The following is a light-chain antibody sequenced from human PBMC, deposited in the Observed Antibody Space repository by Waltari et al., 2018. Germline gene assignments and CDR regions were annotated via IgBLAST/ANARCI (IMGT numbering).Light chain of an antibody. CDR2: GAS. V-gene: IGKV3-20*01. J-gene: IGKJ3*01. CDR1: QSVSSSS. CDR3: QQYSSLPLT. Sequence: EIVLTQSPGTLSLSPGERATLSCRASQSVSSSSLAWYQQTPGQAPRLLIYGASSRATGIPDRFSGSGSGTDFSLTISRLEPEDLAVYYCQQYSSLPLTFGPGTKVDLK.